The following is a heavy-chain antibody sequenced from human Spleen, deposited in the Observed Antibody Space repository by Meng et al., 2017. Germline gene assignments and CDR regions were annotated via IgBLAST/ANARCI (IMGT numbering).Heavy chain of an antibody. J-gene: IGHJ4*02. CDR2: INTYTGKT. V-gene: IGHV1-18*01. CDR1: GYTLSRDG. CDR3: VTRGNPYLNC. Sequence: QGPLVHSGAEVKKPGASVKVSFDASGYTLSRDGFSWVRQAPGQGLEWLGWINTYTGKTDYAQKFQGRVTLTTDTFTSTAYMELRSLRSDDTAVYYCVTRGNPYLNCRGQGTLVTVSS.